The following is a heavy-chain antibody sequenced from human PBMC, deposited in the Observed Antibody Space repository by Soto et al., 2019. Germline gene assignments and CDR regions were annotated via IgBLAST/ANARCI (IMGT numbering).Heavy chain of an antibody. CDR3: ARVLSGYYNSGAFDI. Sequence: QVQLQESGPGLVKPSQTLSLTCTVSGGSISSGGYYWSWIRQHPGKGLEWIGYIYYSGSTYYNPSLKGRVTISVDTSKNQFSLKLSSVTAADTAVYYCARVLSGYYNSGAFDIWGQGTMVTVSS. J-gene: IGHJ3*02. CDR1: GGSISSGGYY. D-gene: IGHD3-22*01. V-gene: IGHV4-31*03. CDR2: IYYSGST.